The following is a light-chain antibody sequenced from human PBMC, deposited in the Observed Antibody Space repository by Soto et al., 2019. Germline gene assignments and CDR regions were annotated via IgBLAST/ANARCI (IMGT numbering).Light chain of an antibody. Sequence: EIVLTQSPGTLSLSPGERATLSCRASQSVSSSYLAWYQQKPCQAPRLLISGASSRATGIPDRFSGSGSGTDFTLTSRRLEPEDFAVYYCQQYGSSPRFTFGPGTNVDIK. CDR2: GAS. J-gene: IGKJ3*01. CDR1: QSVSSSY. V-gene: IGKV3-20*01. CDR3: QQYGSSPRFT.